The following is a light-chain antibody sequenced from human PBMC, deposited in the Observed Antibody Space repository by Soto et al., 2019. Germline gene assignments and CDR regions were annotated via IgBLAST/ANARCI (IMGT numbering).Light chain of an antibody. V-gene: IGLV1-51*01. CDR2: DDN. CDR3: GSWDSSLSAYV. J-gene: IGLJ1*01. CDR1: SSNIGGNS. Sequence: SVLTQPPSVSAAPGQKVTISCSGSSSNIGGNSVSWYQQPPGTAPKLLIYDDNKRPSGIPDRFSGSKSGTSATLGITGFQTGDEADYYCGSWDSSLSAYVFXTGTKVTVL.